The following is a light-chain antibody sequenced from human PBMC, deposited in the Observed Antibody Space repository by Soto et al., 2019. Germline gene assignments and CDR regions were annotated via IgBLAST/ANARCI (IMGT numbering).Light chain of an antibody. Sequence: DIQMPQSPSSLSASVGDSVTMTCQASQDIKNFLNWYQQKPGKAPKLLIYDAFKLDTGVPSRFSGSGSGTDFTFTISSRQPEDIGTYFCQQYDSLPPTFGGGTKVEI. CDR3: QQYDSLPPT. J-gene: IGKJ4*01. V-gene: IGKV1-33*01. CDR1: QDIKNF. CDR2: DAF.